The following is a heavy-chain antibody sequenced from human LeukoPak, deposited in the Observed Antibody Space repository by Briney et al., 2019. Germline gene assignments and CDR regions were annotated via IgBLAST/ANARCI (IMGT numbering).Heavy chain of an antibody. V-gene: IGHV3-48*01. CDR2: ISSSSSTI. CDR3: ARVVVAAAGWVDFDY. J-gene: IGHJ4*02. CDR1: GFTFSSYS. D-gene: IGHD6-13*01. Sequence: PGGSLSLSCPASGFTFSSYSMNWVRQAPGKGLEWVSYISSSSSTIYYADSAKGRFTISRDNAKNSLYLQMNSLRAEDTAAYYCARVVVAAAGWVDFDYWGQGTLVTVSS.